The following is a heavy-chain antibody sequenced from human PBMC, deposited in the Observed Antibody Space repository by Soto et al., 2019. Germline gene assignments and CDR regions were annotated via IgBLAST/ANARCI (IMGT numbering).Heavy chain of an antibody. V-gene: IGHV4-31*03. CDR1: GGSISSGGYY. CDR3: ARDGGDIVLVPAAAGGAFDI. CDR2: IYYSGST. J-gene: IGHJ3*02. D-gene: IGHD2-2*01. Sequence: QVQLQESGPGLVKPSQTLSLTCTVSGGSISSGGYYWSWIRQHPGKGLEWIGYIYYSGSTYYNPSLKSRVTISVDTSKNQFSLKLGSVTAADTAVYYCARDGGDIVLVPAAAGGAFDIWGQGTMVTVSS.